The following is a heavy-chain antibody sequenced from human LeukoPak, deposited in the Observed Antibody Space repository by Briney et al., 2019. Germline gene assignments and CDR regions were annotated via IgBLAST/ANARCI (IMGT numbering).Heavy chain of an antibody. CDR3: TRGRDYHSAGYYHDS. D-gene: IGHD3-22*01. J-gene: IGHJ5*01. CDR1: GFIFGDDA. Sequence: GGSLRLSCAASGFIFGDDAVSWVRQAPGKGLEWISVIRNKRYDGTTEYAASVKGRFTISRDDYKSIAYLQMTSLKTEDTAMYYCTRGRDYHSAGYYHDSWGQGTLVTVSS. V-gene: IGHV3-49*04. CDR2: IRNKRYDGTT.